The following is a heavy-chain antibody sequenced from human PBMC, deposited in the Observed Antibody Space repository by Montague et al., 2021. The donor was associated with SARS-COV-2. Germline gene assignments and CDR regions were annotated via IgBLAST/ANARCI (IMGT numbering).Heavy chain of an antibody. CDR1: GDSVSSNSAA. J-gene: IGHJ6*02. D-gene: IGHD6-13*01. CDR2: TYYRSKWYN. CDR3: ASGRMVPYSSSWTTLYYYYGMDV. V-gene: IGHV6-1*01. Sequence: CAISGDSVSSNSAAWNWIRQSPSRGLEWLGRTYYRSKWYNDYAVSVKRXITINPDTSKNQFSLQLDSVTPEDTAVYYCASGRMVPYSSSWTTLYYYYGMDVWGQGTTVTVSS.